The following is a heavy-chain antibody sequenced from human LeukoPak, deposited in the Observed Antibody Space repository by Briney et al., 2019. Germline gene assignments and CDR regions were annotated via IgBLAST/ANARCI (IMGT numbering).Heavy chain of an antibody. Sequence: PGGSLRLSCAASGFTFSSYAMSLARQAPGKGLEWVSAASGSGGSTYYADSVKGRFTISRDNSKNTLYLQMNSLRAEDTVVYYCANPSVYDSSGYYYQPADYWGQGTLVTVSS. D-gene: IGHD3-22*01. CDR2: ASGSGGST. V-gene: IGHV3-23*01. J-gene: IGHJ4*02. CDR1: GFTFSSYA. CDR3: ANPSVYDSSGYYYQPADY.